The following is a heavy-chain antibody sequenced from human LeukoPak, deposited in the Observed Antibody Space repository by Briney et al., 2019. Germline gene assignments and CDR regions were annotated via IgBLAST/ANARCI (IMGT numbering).Heavy chain of an antibody. D-gene: IGHD3-3*01. V-gene: IGHV3-53*01. J-gene: IGHJ4*02. CDR1: GFTVSSNY. CDR3: ARGGYYDFWSGYEHFDY. CDR2: IYSGGST. Sequence: GGSLRLSCAASGFTVSSNYMSWVRQAPGKGLEWVSVIYSGGSTYYSDSVKGRFTISRDKSKNTLYLQMNSLRAEDTAVYYCARGGYYDFWSGYEHFDYWGQGTLVTVSS.